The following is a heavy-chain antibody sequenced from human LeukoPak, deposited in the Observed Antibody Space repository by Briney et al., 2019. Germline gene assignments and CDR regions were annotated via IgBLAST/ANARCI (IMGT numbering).Heavy chain of an antibody. CDR2: IYPPDSDT. CDR3: ARSGSAATPLFDF. CDR1: GYSFTSYW. D-gene: IGHD2-2*01. Sequence: GESLKISCKGSGYSFTSYWIAWVRQMPGKGLEWMGIIYPPDSDTRYSPSFQGQVTISADKSISTAYLQWSGLKASDTAMYYCARSGSAATPLFDFWGQGALVTVPS. V-gene: IGHV5-51*01. J-gene: IGHJ4*02.